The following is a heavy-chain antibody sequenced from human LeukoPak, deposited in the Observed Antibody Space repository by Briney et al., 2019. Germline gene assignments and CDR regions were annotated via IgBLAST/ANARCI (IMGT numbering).Heavy chain of an antibody. CDR1: GYTFTTNYY. Sequence: ASVKVCCQASGYTFTTNYYIHWVRQAPGQGLEWMGMIYPRNGSTSYAQRFQDRVTVTRDTSTSTVDMELSGLRSEDTAVYYCARDQEGFDYWGQGTLVTVSS. J-gene: IGHJ4*02. CDR2: IYPRNGST. V-gene: IGHV1-46*01. CDR3: ARDQEGFDY.